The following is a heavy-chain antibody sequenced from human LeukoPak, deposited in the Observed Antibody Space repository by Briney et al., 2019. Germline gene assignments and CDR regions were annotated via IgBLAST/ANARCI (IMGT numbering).Heavy chain of an antibody. V-gene: IGHV4-38-2*01. CDR3: ARHFRYDSSGYYRPSLAAFDI. J-gene: IGHJ3*02. CDR2: IYHSGST. CDR1: GYSISSGYY. D-gene: IGHD3-22*01. Sequence: KTSETLSLTCAVSGYSISSGYYWGWIRQPPGKGLEWIGSIYHSGSTYYNPSLKSRVTISVDTSKNQFSLKLSSVTAADTAVYYCARHFRYDSSGYYRPSLAAFDIWGQGTMVTVSS.